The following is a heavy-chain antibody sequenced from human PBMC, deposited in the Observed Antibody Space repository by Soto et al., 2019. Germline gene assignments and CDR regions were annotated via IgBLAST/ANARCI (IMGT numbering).Heavy chain of an antibody. J-gene: IGHJ6*02. CDR3: AKETVAGISYYYYYGMDV. CDR1: GFTFYNYA. Sequence: GGSLRLSCAASGFTFYNYAMSWVRQAPGKGLEWVSAISGSVGSTYYADSVKGRFTISRDNSKNTLYLQMNSLRAEDTAVYYCAKETVAGISYYYYYGMDVWGQGTTVTVSS. CDR2: ISGSVGST. D-gene: IGHD6-19*01. V-gene: IGHV3-23*01.